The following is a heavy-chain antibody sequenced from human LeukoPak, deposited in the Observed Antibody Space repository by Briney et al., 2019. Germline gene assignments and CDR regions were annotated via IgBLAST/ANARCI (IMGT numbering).Heavy chain of an antibody. CDR3: ARVRDPFRWTRTLDH. D-gene: IGHD4-23*01. CDR1: GFTFSRYG. Sequence: GGSLRLSCAASGFTFSRYGMQWVRQAPGKGLEWVATISHDGTERFYVESGKGRFTISRDNSKTTVYLEMSGLRNDDTGVYYCARVRDPFRWTRTLDHWGQGTRVVVSS. CDR2: ISHDGTER. J-gene: IGHJ4*02. V-gene: IGHV3-30*03.